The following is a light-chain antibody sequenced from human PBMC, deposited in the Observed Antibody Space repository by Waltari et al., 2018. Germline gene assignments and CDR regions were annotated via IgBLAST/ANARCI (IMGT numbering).Light chain of an antibody. V-gene: IGLV2-11*01. J-gene: IGLJ3*02. CDR1: STDVGGYNF. CDR3: CSYSGTYTFEGV. CDR2: DVT. Sequence: QPALTQPRSVSGSPGQSVTISCTGPSTDVGGYNFISWSQQYPGKTPKLIIDDVTERPSGVPDRFSASKSGNTASLSISGLQTEDEADDYCCSYSGTYTFEGVFGGGTKLTVL.